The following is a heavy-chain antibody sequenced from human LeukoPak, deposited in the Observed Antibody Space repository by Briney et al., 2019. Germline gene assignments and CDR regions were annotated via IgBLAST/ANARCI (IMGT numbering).Heavy chain of an antibody. CDR3: AKDGRMITFGGDKMIFDY. Sequence: GGSLRLSCAASGFTFSSYEMNWVRQAPGKGLEWVSYISSSGSTIYYADSVKGRFTISRDNSKNTLYLQMNSLRAEDTAVYYCAKDGRMITFGGDKMIFDYWGQGTLVTVSS. CDR2: ISSSGSTI. D-gene: IGHD3-16*01. J-gene: IGHJ4*02. V-gene: IGHV3-48*03. CDR1: GFTFSSYE.